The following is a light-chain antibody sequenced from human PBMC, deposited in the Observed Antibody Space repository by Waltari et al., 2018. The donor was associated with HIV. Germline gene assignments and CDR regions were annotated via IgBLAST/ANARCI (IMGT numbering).Light chain of an antibody. CDR3: EAGDSGPRAVV. CDR1: SSNIGNNY. Sequence: QSVLTQPPSVSAAPGQKVTISCSGTSSNIGNNYVSWYQQFPGAAPKLLLYDNNRRPSWIPSRFSGSKSGTSATLGIIGLQTGDEADYYCEAGDSGPRAVVFGVGTKLTVL. J-gene: IGLJ2*01. V-gene: IGLV1-51*01. CDR2: DNN.